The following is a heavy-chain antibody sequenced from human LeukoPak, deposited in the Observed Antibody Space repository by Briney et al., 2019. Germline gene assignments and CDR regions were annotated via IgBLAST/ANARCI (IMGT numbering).Heavy chain of an antibody. J-gene: IGHJ6*02. CDR3: ARDQRGYGMDV. D-gene: IGHD5-24*01. V-gene: IGHV1-3*01. CDR1: GYTFTSYA. Sequence: ASVKVSCKASGYTFTSYAMHWVRQAPGQRLEWMGWINAGNGNTKYSQKFQGRVTITRDTSASTACMELSSLRSEDTAVYYCARDQRGYGMDVWGQGTTVTVSS. CDR2: INAGNGNT.